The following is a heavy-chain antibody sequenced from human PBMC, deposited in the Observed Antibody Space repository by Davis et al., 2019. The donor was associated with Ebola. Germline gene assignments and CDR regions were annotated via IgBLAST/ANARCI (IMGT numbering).Heavy chain of an antibody. CDR2: ISSDGSNK. Sequence: PGGSLRLSCAASGFTFSSYPLHWVRQAPGKGLEWVTFISSDGSNKYYADSVKGRLTISRDNSKNTLYLQVNSLRVEDTAVYYCAKEGWDRSLGGIEIWGQGTMVTVSS. CDR1: GFTFSSYP. J-gene: IGHJ3*02. CDR3: AKEGWDRSLGGIEI. V-gene: IGHV3-30-3*02. D-gene: IGHD1-14*01.